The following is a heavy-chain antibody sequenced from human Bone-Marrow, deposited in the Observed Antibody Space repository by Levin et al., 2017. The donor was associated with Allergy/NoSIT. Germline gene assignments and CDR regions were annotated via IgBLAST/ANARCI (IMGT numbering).Heavy chain of an antibody. V-gene: IGHV1-46*01. CDR2: INPSDGGA. J-gene: IGHJ4*02. D-gene: IGHD6-19*01. CDR3: ARKRDRRGWYFDS. Sequence: ASVKVSCKASGYTFTSYYLHWVRQAPGQGLEWMGIINPSDGGASYAQKFQGRVTMTRDTSTSTVHMVLSSLRYEDTAVYYCARKRDRRGWYFDSWGQGTLVTVSS. CDR1: GYTFTSYY.